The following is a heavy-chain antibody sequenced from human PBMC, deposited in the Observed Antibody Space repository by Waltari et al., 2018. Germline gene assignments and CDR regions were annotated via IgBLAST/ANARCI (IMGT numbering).Heavy chain of an antibody. J-gene: IGHJ6*03. CDR2: IYTSGST. V-gene: IGHV4-61*02. Sequence: QVQLQESGPGLVKPSQTLSLTCTVSGGSISSGSYYWSWIRQPAGKGLEWIGRIYTSGSTNYNPSLKSRVTISVDTSKNQFSLKLSSVTAADTAVYYCAREPKSNYVNYYYYYYMDVWGKGTTVTVSS. D-gene: IGHD4-4*01. CDR1: GGSISSGSYY. CDR3: AREPKSNYVNYYYYYYMDV.